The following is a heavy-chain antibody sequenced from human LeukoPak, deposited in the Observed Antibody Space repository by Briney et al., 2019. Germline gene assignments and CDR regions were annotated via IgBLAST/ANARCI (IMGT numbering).Heavy chain of an antibody. V-gene: IGHV3-33*01. CDR2: IWYDGSNK. D-gene: IGHD3-16*01. CDR3: ARDYAGENWFDP. CDR1: GFTFSSYG. Sequence: RSLRLSCAASGFTFSSYGMHWVRQAPGKGLEWVAVIWYDGSNKYYADSVKGRFTTSRDNSKNTLYLQMNSLRAEDTAVYYCARDYAGENWFDPWGQGTLVTVSS. J-gene: IGHJ5*02.